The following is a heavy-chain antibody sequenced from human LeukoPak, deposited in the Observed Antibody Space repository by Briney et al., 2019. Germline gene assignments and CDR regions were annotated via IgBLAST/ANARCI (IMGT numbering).Heavy chain of an antibody. CDR3: ARAANIVVVVAATDYYYYGMDA. CDR2: IIPIFGTA. Sequence: SVKVSCKASGGTFSSYAISWVRQAPGQGLEWMGGIIPIFGTANYAQKFQGRVTITADESTSTAYMELSSLRSEDTAVYYCARAANIVVVVAATDYYYYGMDAWGQGTTVTVSS. J-gene: IGHJ6*02. CDR1: GGTFSSYA. D-gene: IGHD2-15*01. V-gene: IGHV1-69*13.